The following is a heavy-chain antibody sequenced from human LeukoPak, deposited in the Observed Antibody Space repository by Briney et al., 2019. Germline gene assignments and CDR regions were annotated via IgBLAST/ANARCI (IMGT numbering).Heavy chain of an antibody. CDR2: ISSSSSYI. Sequence: GGSLRLSCAASGFTFSRDSMNWVRQAPGKGLEWVSSISSSSSYIYYADSVKGRFTISRDNAKNSLYLQMNSLRADDTAVYYCARSLTAIHSGGRDYWGQGTLVTVSS. J-gene: IGHJ4*02. CDR3: ARSLTAIHSGGRDY. V-gene: IGHV3-21*01. D-gene: IGHD2-15*01. CDR1: GFTFSRDS.